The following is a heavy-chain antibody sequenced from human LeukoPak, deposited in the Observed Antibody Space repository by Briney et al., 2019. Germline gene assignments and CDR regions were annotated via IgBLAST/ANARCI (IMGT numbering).Heavy chain of an antibody. Sequence: HPGGSLRLSCAASGFTFSSYWMHWVRQAPGKGLVWVSRINSDGSSTSYADSVKGRFTISRDNAKNTLYLQMNSLRAEDTAVYYCASVEVEMATIPAFDIWGQGTMVTVSS. CDR3: ASVEVEMATIPAFDI. J-gene: IGHJ3*02. D-gene: IGHD5-24*01. V-gene: IGHV3-74*01. CDR1: GFTFSSYW. CDR2: INSDGSST.